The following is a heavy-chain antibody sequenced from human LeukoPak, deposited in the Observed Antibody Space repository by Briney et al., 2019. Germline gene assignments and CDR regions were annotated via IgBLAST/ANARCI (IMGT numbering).Heavy chain of an antibody. D-gene: IGHD1-26*01. CDR3: ARATAGVEATTGFDH. Sequence: PSETLSLTCSVSGDSISSYYWSWIRQPADKGLEWIGRIYSSGSTKYNPSLDSRVTMSVDASKNQFSLKLSSVTAADTAVYYCARATAGVEATTGFDHWGHGTLVTVAS. J-gene: IGHJ4*01. CDR1: GDSISSYY. V-gene: IGHV4-4*07. CDR2: IYSSGST.